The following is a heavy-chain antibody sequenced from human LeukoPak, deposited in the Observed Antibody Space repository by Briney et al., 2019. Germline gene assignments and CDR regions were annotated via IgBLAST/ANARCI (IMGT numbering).Heavy chain of an antibody. D-gene: IGHD1-26*01. V-gene: IGHV4-38-2*02. Sequence: SETLSLTCTVSGYSISSGYYWGWIRQPPGKGLGWIGSIYHSGSTYYNPSLKSRVTISVDTSKNQFSLKLSSVTAADTAVYYCARGMEWEPRDYYFDYWGQGTLVTVSS. CDR1: GYSISSGYY. CDR3: ARGMEWEPRDYYFDY. CDR2: IYHSGST. J-gene: IGHJ4*02.